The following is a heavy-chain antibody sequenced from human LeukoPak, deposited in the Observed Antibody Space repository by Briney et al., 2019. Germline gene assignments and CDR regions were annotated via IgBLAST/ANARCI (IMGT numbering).Heavy chain of an antibody. V-gene: IGHV3-49*03. J-gene: IGHJ4*02. D-gene: IGHD1-26*01. Sequence: GGSLRLSCTASGFTFGNYAMSWFRQAPGKGLEWVGFIRSKAYGGTTEYAASVKGRFTISRDDSKSIAYLQMNSLKTEDTAVYYCTRVRVDGSGSTGYWGQGTLVTVSS. CDR3: TRVRVDGSGSTGY. CDR1: GFTFGNYA. CDR2: IRSKAYGGTT.